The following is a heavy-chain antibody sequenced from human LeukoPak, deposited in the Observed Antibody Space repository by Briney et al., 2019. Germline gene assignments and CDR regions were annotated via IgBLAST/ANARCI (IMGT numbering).Heavy chain of an antibody. CDR2: MNPNSGNT. CDR3: ARGPGRHYYDSSGYYWIY. V-gene: IGHV1-8*01. J-gene: IGHJ4*02. D-gene: IGHD3-22*01. Sequence: GASVKVSCKASGYTFTSYDINWVRQATGQGLEWMGWMNPNSGNTGYAQKFQGRVTMTRNTSISTAYTELSSLRSEDTAVYYCARGPGRHYYDSSGYYWIYWGQGTLVTVSS. CDR1: GYTFTSYD.